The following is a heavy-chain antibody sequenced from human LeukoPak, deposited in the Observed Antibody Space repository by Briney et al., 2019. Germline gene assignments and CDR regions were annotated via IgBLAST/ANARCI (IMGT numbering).Heavy chain of an antibody. J-gene: IGHJ6*04. CDR3: AKDSDYYGMDV. CDR1: GFTFSSYG. Sequence: GGSLRLSCAASGFTFSSYGMHWVRQAPGKGLEWVAVIWYDGSNKYYADSVKGRFTISRDNSKNTLYLQMNSLRAEDTAVYYCAKDSDYYGMDVWGKGTTVTVSS. V-gene: IGHV3-30*02. CDR2: IWYDGSNK.